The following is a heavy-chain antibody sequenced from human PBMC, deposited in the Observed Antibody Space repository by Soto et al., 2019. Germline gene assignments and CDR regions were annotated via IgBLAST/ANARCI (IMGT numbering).Heavy chain of an antibody. Sequence: QVQLQESGPGLVKPSETLSLTCAVSGASISWANWWIWVRQPPGKGLEWIGEFYHTWSTNYNPSLKSRVSISFDKTKNHFSLKLSPVTAADTAVYYCARDRGEYSYADDYWGQGTPVTVSS. CDR2: FYHTWST. CDR1: GASISWANW. CDR3: ARDRGEYSYADDY. J-gene: IGHJ4*02. V-gene: IGHV4-4*02. D-gene: IGHD5-18*01.